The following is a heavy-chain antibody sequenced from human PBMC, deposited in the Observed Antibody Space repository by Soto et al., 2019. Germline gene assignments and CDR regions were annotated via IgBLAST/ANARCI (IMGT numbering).Heavy chain of an antibody. CDR2: IYYSGST. V-gene: IGHV4-59*01. J-gene: IGHJ4*02. CDR1: GCSISSYY. Sequence: PSETLSLTCTVSGCSISSYYWSWIRQPPGKGLEWIGYIYYSGSTNYNLSLKSRVTISVDTSKNQFTLKLSSVTAADTAVYYCARESKYYYDSSGPAYYFDYWGQGTLVTVSS. D-gene: IGHD3-22*01. CDR3: ARESKYYYDSSGPAYYFDY.